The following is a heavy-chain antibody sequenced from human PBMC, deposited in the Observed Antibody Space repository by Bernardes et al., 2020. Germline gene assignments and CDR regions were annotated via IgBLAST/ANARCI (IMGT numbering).Heavy chain of an antibody. V-gene: IGHV3-11*01. CDR1: GFTFSDYY. CDR3: ARAETDYCSGGSCRVGAFDY. CDR2: ISSSGSTI. D-gene: IGHD2-15*01. J-gene: IGHJ4*02. Sequence: GGSLRLSCAASGFTFSDYYMSWIRQAPGKGLEWVSYISSSGSTIYYADSVKGRFTISRDNAKNSLYLQMNSLRAEDTAVYYCARAETDYCSGGSCRVGAFDYWGQGTLVTVSS.